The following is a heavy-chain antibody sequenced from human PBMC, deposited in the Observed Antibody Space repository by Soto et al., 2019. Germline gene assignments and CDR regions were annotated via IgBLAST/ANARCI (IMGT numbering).Heavy chain of an antibody. J-gene: IGHJ4*02. CDR1: GYSFTSYW. Sequence: PGESLKISCKGSGYSFTSYWISWVRQMPGKGLEWMGRIDPSDSYTNYSPSFQGHVTISADKSISTAYLQWSSLKASDTAMYYCARHTVDYYDSSGYYSLDYWGQGTLVTVSS. CDR3: ARHTVDYYDSSGYYSLDY. CDR2: IDPSDSYT. D-gene: IGHD3-22*01. V-gene: IGHV5-10-1*01.